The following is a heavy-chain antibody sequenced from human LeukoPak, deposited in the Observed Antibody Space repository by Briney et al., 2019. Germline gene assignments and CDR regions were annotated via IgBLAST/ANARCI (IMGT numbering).Heavy chain of an antibody. Sequence: PGGSLRLSCAASGFTFSSYWMHWVRQAPGKGLVWVSRINSDGSSTSYADSVKGRFTISRDNAKNTLYLQMNSLRAEDTAVYYCASVIVGATKGAFDIWGQGTMVTVSS. V-gene: IGHV3-74*01. CDR3: ASVIVGATKGAFDI. J-gene: IGHJ3*02. CDR1: GFTFSSYW. D-gene: IGHD1-26*01. CDR2: INSDGSST.